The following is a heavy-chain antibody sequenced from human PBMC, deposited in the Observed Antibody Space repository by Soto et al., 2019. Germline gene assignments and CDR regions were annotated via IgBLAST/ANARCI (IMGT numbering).Heavy chain of an antibody. D-gene: IGHD2-2*01. CDR1: GYTFTGYY. Sequence: QVQLVQSGAEVKKPGASVKVSCKASGYTFTGYYMHWVRQAPGQGLEWMGWINPNSGGTNYAQKFQGWVTMTRDTSIRTAYRELSRLRSDDTAVYYCARAGCSSTSCYFDNWFDPWGQGTLVTVSS. J-gene: IGHJ5*02. CDR3: ARAGCSSTSCYFDNWFDP. CDR2: INPNSGGT. V-gene: IGHV1-2*04.